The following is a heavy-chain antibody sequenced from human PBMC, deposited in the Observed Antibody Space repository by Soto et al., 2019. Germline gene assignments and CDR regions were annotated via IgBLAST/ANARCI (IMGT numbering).Heavy chain of an antibody. CDR2: IWYDGSNK. CDR1: GFTFSSYG. Sequence: GGSLRLSCAASGFTFSSYGMHWVRQAPGKGLEWVAVIWYDGSNKYYADSVKGRFTISRDNSKNTLDLQMNSLRAEDKAVYYCAKGEVDYYDSSGYYFDYWGQGTLVTVSS. CDR3: AKGEVDYYDSSGYYFDY. J-gene: IGHJ4*02. V-gene: IGHV3-30*02. D-gene: IGHD3-22*01.